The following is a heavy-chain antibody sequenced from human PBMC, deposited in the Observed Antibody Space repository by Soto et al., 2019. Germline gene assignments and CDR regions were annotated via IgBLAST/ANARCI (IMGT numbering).Heavy chain of an antibody. D-gene: IGHD6-13*01. CDR1: GGTFSSYA. CDR2: IIPIFGTA. V-gene: IGHV1-69*06. J-gene: IGHJ6*04. CDR3: ATPKAAAGTNTRGPYYYGMDV. Sequence: QVQLVQSGAEVKKPGSSVKVSCKASGGTFSSYAISWVRQAPGQGLEWMGGIIPIFGTANYAQKFQGRVTITADKSTSIAYMELSSMRSEDTAVYYCATPKAAAGTNTRGPYYYGMDVWGKGTTVTVSS.